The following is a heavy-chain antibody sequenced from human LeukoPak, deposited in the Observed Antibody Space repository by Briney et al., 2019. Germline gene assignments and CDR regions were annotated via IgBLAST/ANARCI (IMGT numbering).Heavy chain of an antibody. V-gene: IGHV4-34*01. CDR2: INHSGST. CDR1: GGSFSGYY. CDR3: ARGYARDDVFGDPFDY. J-gene: IGHJ4*02. Sequence: SETLSLTCAVYGGSFSGYYWSWIRQPPGKGLEWIGEINHSGSTNYNPSLKSRVTISVDTSKNQFSLKLSSVTAADTAVYYCARGYARDDVFGDPFDYWGQGTLVTVSS. D-gene: IGHD3-10*01.